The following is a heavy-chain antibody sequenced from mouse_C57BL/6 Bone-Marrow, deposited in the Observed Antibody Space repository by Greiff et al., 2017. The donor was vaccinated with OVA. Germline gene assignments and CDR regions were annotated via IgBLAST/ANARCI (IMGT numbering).Heavy chain of an antibody. D-gene: IGHD4-1*01. CDR1: GYTFTDYY. Sequence: EVHLVESGPVLVKPGASVKMSCKASGYTFTDYYMNWVKQSHGKSLEWIGVINPYNGGTSYNQKFKGKATLTVDNSSSTAYMELSSLTSEDSAVYYCARGNWDGAYWGQGTLVTVSA. J-gene: IGHJ3*01. V-gene: IGHV1-19*01. CDR2: INPYNGGT. CDR3: ARGNWDGAY.